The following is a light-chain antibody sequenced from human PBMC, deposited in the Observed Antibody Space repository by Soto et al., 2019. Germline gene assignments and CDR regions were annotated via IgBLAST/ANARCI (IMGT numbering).Light chain of an antibody. Sequence: AIRMTQSPSSFSASTGDRVTITCRASQGISSYLAWYQQKPGKAPKLLIYAASTLQSGAPSKFSARGSGTDFTLTISCPQSEDFATYYGQQYYSYPLTFGGGTKVEIK. J-gene: IGKJ4*01. V-gene: IGKV1-8*01. CDR2: AAS. CDR3: QQYYSYPLT. CDR1: QGISSY.